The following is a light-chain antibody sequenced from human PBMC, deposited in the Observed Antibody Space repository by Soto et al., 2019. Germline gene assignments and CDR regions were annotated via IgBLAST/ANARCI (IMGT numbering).Light chain of an antibody. V-gene: IGKV3-15*01. CDR1: QGVNSN. CDR3: QQYRTWPRT. CDR2: GAS. Sequence: EVLVTQSPVALSLSPVARATLSCGARQGVNSNLAWYQQKPGQAPRLLIYGASTRATDMPGKFSGRGSGTEFTLTISSLQSEDYGVYYCQQYRTWPRTFGQGTKVDI. J-gene: IGKJ1*01.